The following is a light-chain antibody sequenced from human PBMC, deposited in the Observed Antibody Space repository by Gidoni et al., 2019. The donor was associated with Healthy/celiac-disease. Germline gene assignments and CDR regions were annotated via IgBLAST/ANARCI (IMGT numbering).Light chain of an antibody. Sequence: EIVLTQSPATLSLSPGERATLSCRASQSVSSYLAWYQQKPGQAPRLLIYDASNSATGLPARFSGSASGTDFTLTISSLEPEDFAVYYCQQRSNWPLTFGGGTKVEIK. V-gene: IGKV3-11*01. CDR2: DAS. CDR1: QSVSSY. J-gene: IGKJ4*01. CDR3: QQRSNWPLT.